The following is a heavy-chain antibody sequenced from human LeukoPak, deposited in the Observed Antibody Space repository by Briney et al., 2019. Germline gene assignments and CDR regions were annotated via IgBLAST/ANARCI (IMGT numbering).Heavy chain of an antibody. CDR1: GFTFSNAW. J-gene: IGHJ4*02. D-gene: IGHD2-21*01. CDR2: IKSKVNGGTT. Sequence: PGGSLRLSCVGSGFTFSNAWMTWVRQTPGKGLEWIGRIKSKVNGGTTDYTAPVKGRFTISRDDSKDTVYLQMNGLNTEDAALYYCATGHQFCGGECLDNWGQGTLVTVSS. CDR3: ATGHQFCGGECLDN. V-gene: IGHV3-15*01.